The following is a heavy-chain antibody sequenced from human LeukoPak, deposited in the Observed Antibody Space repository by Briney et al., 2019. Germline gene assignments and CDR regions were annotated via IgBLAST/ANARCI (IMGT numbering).Heavy chain of an antibody. D-gene: IGHD3-3*01. CDR1: GYTFTSYG. V-gene: IGHV1-18*01. J-gene: IGHJ4*02. CDR2: ISVCNGNT. CDR3: ARHTGSLYDFWSGYIDY. Sequence: GASVKVSCKASGYTFTSYGISWVRQAPGQGLEWMGWISVCNGNTKYVQKFQGRVTMTTDTSTRTAYMELRSLRSDDTAVYYCARHTGSLYDFWSGYIDYWGQGTLVTVSS.